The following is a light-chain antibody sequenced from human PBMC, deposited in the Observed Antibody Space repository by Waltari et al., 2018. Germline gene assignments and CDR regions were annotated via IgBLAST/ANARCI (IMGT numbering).Light chain of an antibody. J-gene: IGKJ1*01. CDR2: GAS. CDR1: QSITTS. Sequence: DIQMTQSPSTLSASVGDTVIISCRASQSITTSLAWYQQKPGKAPDVLIYGASNLESGVPSRFSGSGSGTEFTLTISSLQPDDFATYYCQQYNSLWTFGQGTKVEIK. CDR3: QQYNSLWT. V-gene: IGKV1-5*03.